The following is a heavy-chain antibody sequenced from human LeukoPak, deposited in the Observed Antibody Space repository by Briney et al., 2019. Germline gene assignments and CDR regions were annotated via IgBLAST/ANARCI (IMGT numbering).Heavy chain of an antibody. V-gene: IGHV4-4*07. CDR1: GGSISSYY. D-gene: IGHD2-2*01. CDR2: IYTSGST. CDR3: ARDLLEYQLLFPPGYNMDV. Sequence: SETLSLTCTVSGGSISSYYWSWIRQPAGKGLEWIGRIYTSGSTNYNPSLKSRVTMSVDTSKNQFSLKLSSVTAADTAVYYCARDLLEYQLLFPPGYNMDVWGQGTTVTVSS. J-gene: IGHJ6*02.